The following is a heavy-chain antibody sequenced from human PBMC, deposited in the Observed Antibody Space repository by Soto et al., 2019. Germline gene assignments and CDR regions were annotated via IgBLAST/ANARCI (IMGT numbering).Heavy chain of an antibody. V-gene: IGHV3-30-3*01. CDR1: GFTFSSYA. D-gene: IGHD6-6*01. CDR3: ARDRGGWSSSSGRLDY. Sequence: PGGSLRLSCAASGFTFSSYAMHWVRQAPGKGLEWVAVISYDGSNKYYADSVKGRFTISRDNSKNTLYLQMNSLRAEDTAVYYCARDRGGWSSSSGRLDYWGQGTLVTVSS. CDR2: ISYDGSNK. J-gene: IGHJ4*02.